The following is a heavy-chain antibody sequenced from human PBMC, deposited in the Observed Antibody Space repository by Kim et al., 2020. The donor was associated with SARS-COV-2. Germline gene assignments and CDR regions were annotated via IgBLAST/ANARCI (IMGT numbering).Heavy chain of an antibody. V-gene: IGHV4-39*01. J-gene: IGHJ4*02. Sequence: SETLSLTCTVSGGSISSSSYYWGWIRQPPGKGLEWIGSIYYSGSTYYNPSLKSRVTISVDTSKNQFSLKLSSVTAADTAVYYCARLAVADVYFDYWGQGT. CDR3: ARLAVADVYFDY. CDR1: GGSISSSSYY. CDR2: IYYSGST. D-gene: IGHD6-19*01.